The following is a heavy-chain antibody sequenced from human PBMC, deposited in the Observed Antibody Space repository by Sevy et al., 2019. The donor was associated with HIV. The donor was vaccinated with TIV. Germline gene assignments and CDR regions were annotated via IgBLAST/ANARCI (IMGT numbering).Heavy chain of an antibody. V-gene: IGHV3-11*01. CDR3: ARPTAISLSDYGMDV. Sequence: GSLRLSCAASGFTFSDYYMSWIRQAPGKGLEWVSYISSSGSTIYYADSVKGRFTISRDNAKNSLYLQMNSLRAEDTAVYYCARPTAISLSDYGMDVWGQGTTVTVSS. CDR1: GFTFSDYY. CDR2: ISSSGSTI. J-gene: IGHJ6*02. D-gene: IGHD2-2*02.